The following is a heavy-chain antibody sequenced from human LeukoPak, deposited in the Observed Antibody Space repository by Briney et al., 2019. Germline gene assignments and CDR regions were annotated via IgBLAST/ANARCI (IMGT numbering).Heavy chain of an antibody. Sequence: SETLSLTCTVSGGSISTYYWSWIRQPPGKGLEWIGYIYYSGSTNYNPSLKSRVTISVDTSKNQFSLKLSSVTAADTAVYYCARDSSSSLFDYWGQGTLVTVSS. J-gene: IGHJ4*02. CDR3: ARDSSSSLFDY. D-gene: IGHD6-6*01. V-gene: IGHV4-59*08. CDR1: GGSISTYY. CDR2: IYYSGST.